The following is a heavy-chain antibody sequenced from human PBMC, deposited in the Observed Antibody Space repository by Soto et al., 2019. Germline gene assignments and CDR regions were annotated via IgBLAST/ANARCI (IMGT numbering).Heavy chain of an antibody. CDR1: GASIRTSY. Sequence: QVQLQESGPGLVRPSETLSLTCTVSGASIRTSYWTWIRQPPGKGLEWIAYIYHSGTTNYNPSLKGRATISADTSKNHLSLKLNSVTAADTAVYYCARLPAVSGSLAWFDPWGQGTLVIVSS. CDR3: ARLPAVSGSLAWFDP. V-gene: IGHV4-59*08. J-gene: IGHJ5*02. CDR2: IYHSGTT. D-gene: IGHD3-10*01.